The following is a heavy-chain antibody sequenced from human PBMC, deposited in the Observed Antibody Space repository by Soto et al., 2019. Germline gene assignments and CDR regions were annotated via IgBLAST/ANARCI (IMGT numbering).Heavy chain of an antibody. CDR3: ARVRGWQQLKPDY. J-gene: IGHJ4*02. V-gene: IGHV1-8*01. D-gene: IGHD6-13*01. CDR1: GYTFTSYD. Sequence: ASVKVSCKASGYTFTSYDINWVRQATGQGPEWMGWMNPNSGNTGYAQKFQGRVTMTRNTSISTAYMELSSLRSEDTAVYYCARVRGWQQLKPDYWGQGTLVTVSS. CDR2: MNPNSGNT.